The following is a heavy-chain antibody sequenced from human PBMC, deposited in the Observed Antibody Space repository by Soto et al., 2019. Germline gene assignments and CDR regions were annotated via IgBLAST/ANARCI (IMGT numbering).Heavy chain of an antibody. D-gene: IGHD3-10*01. Sequence: ASVKVSCKASGYTFTNYGISWVRQAPGQGLEWMGWISAYNGSTNYAQKLQGRVTMTTDTSTSTAYMELRSLRSDDTAVYYCARNYGPGYAFDYWGQGTPVTVSS. CDR2: ISAYNGST. CDR1: GYTFTNYG. V-gene: IGHV1-18*01. J-gene: IGHJ4*02. CDR3: ARNYGPGYAFDY.